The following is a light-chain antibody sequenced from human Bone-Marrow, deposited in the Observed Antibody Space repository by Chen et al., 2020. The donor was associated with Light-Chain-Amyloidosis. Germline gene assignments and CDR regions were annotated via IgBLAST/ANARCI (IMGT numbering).Light chain of an antibody. CDR1: DLPTKY. CDR2: RDT. CDR3: QSADSSGTYEGI. J-gene: IGLJ2*01. V-gene: IGLV3-25*03. Sequence: SYELTQPPSVSVSPGQTARLPCSGDDLPTKYAHWYQQKPGQAPVLVIHRDTERPSGTSERFAGYSAGTTATLTISGVQAEDEADYHCQSADSSGTYEGIFGGGTKLTVL.